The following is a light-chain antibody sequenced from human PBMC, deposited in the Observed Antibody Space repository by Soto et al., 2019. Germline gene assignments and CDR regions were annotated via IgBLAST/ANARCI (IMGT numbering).Light chain of an antibody. V-gene: IGKV1-5*01. CDR2: DAS. CDR1: HDIRIY. J-gene: IGKJ1*01. Sequence: DIQVTQYPSSLSASVGDRVTITCQASHDIRIYLHWYQQKPGKAPKLLIYDASSLESGVPSRFSGSGSGTEFTLTISSLQPDDFATYYCQQYNSYWTFGQGTKVDI. CDR3: QQYNSYWT.